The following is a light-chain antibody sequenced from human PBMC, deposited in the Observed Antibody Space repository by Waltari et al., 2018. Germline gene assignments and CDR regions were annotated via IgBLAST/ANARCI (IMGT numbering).Light chain of an antibody. Sequence: EIVLTQSPGTLSLSPGERATLSCRASQCVGRTLACYQQKPGQAPRLLMYGASSRATGTPDRFSGSGSGTDFSLTISRLEPEDFAVYYCQHYVRLPATFGQGTKVEIK. CDR3: QHYVRLPAT. V-gene: IGKV3-20*01. CDR2: GAS. CDR1: QCVGRT. J-gene: IGKJ1*01.